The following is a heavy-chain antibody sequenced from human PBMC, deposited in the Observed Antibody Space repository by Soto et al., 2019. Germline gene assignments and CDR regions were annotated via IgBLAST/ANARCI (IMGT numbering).Heavy chain of an antibody. CDR3: ARGLAAVPRAFDY. D-gene: IGHD6-13*01. Sequence: LSLTCTVSGGSISSYFYIWVRQPPGKGLEWIGSVYYTGTTDYSPSLKSRVTISVDTSKTQFSLNLRSVTAADTAVYYCARGLAAVPRAFDYWGRGTLVTVSS. V-gene: IGHV4-59*01. CDR1: GGSISSYF. J-gene: IGHJ4*02. CDR2: VYYTGTT.